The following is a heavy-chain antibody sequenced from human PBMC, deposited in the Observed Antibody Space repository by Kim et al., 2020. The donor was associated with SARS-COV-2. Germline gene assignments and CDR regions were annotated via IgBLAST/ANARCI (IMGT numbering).Heavy chain of an antibody. D-gene: IGHD6-19*01. CDR3: AKDGWLDF. V-gene: IGHV3-23*01. Sequence: GGSLRLSCAASGFTFDTYAMNWVRQAPGKGLEWVSQMSGSGDYTHYADSVKGRFTISRDNSVKTLYLQMNSLRAEDTAVYFCAKDGWLDFWGQGTLVTVSS. CDR1: GFTFDTYA. CDR2: MSGSGDYT. J-gene: IGHJ4*02.